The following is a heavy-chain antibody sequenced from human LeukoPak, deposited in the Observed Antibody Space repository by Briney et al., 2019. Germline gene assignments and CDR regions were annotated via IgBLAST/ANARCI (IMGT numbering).Heavy chain of an antibody. D-gene: IGHD5-18*01. CDR3: AKGYSYGFEAFDI. V-gene: IGHV3-30*02. CDR1: GFTFSSYG. Sequence: GGSLRLSCAASGFTFSSYGMHWVRQAPGKGLEWVAVIWYDGSNKYYADSVKGRFTISRDNSKNSLYLQMNSLRAEDTALYYCAKGYSYGFEAFDIWGQGTMVTVSS. J-gene: IGHJ3*02. CDR2: IWYDGSNK.